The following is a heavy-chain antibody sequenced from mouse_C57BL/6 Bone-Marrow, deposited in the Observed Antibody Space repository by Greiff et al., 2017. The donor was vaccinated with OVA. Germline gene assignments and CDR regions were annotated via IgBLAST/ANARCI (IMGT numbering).Heavy chain of an antibody. CDR3: ARSYYYGSSPTDY. CDR1: GFTFSDYG. Sequence: EVKLMESGGGLVKPGGSLKLSCAASGFTFSDYGMHWVRQAPEKGLEWVAYISSGSSTIYYAATVKGRFTISRDNAKNTLFLQMTSLRSEDTAMYYCARSYYYGSSPTDYWGQGTTLTVSS. V-gene: IGHV5-17*01. CDR2: ISSGSSTI. D-gene: IGHD1-1*01. J-gene: IGHJ2*01.